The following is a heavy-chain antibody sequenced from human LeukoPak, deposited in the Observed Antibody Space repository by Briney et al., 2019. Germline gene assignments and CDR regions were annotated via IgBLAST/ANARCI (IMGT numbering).Heavy chain of an antibody. CDR3: TTGLWFGELFLDY. CDR2: IKSKTDGGTT. CDR1: GFTFSNAW. V-gene: IGHV3-15*01. J-gene: IGHJ4*02. Sequence: PGGSLRLSCVASGFTFSNAWMSWVRQAPGKGLEWVGRIKSKTDGGTTDYAAPVKGRFTISRDDSKNTLYLQMNSLKTEDTAVYYCTTGLWFGELFLDYWGQGTLVTVSS. D-gene: IGHD3-10*01.